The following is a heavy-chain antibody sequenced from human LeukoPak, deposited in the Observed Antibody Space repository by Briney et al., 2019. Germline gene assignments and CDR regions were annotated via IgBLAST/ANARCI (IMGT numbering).Heavy chain of an antibody. D-gene: IGHD5-24*01. CDR3: ARGPADYNKLKPGDRDGYNYKSKRTPFDY. CDR2: ISGSGGDT. Sequence: GGSLRLSCAASGFTFRSYAMSWVRQAPGKGLEWVSAISGSGGDTYYADSVKGRFTISRDNAKNSLYLQMNSLRAEDTAVYYCARGPADYNKLKPGDRDGYNYKSKRTPFDYWGQGTLVTVSS. CDR1: GFTFRSYA. V-gene: IGHV3-23*01. J-gene: IGHJ4*02.